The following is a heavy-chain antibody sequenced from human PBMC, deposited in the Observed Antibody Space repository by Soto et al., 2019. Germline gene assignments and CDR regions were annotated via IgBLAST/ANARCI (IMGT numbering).Heavy chain of an antibody. CDR3: ARLIATGAFDI. J-gene: IGHJ3*02. CDR2: IGTAGDT. V-gene: IGHV3-13*01. CDR1: GFTFSSYD. Sequence: GSLRLSCAASGFTFSSYDMHWVRQATRKGLEWVSGIGTAGDTYYPGSVKGRFTISRENAKNSLYLQMNSLRAGDTAVYYCARLIATGAFDIWGQGTMVTVSS. D-gene: IGHD6-25*01.